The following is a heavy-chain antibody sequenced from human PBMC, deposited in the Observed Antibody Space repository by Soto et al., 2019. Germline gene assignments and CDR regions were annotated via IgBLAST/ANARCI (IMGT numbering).Heavy chain of an antibody. J-gene: IGHJ6*02. Sequence: QVQLVQSGAEVKKPGSSVKVSCKASGGTFSSYAISWVRQAPGQGLEWMGGIIPIFGTANYAQKFQGRVTITTDKATSTAYMELSSLRSEDTAVYYCAVGGGYGEKDYYYGMDVWGQGTMVTVSS. V-gene: IGHV1-69*06. CDR1: GGTFSSYA. CDR2: IIPIFGTA. D-gene: IGHD5-12*01. CDR3: AVGGGYGEKDYYYGMDV.